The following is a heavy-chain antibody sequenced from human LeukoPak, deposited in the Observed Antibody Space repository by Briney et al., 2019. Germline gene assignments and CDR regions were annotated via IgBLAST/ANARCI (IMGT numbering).Heavy chain of an antibody. CDR1: GLTFNNYG. D-gene: IGHD6-19*01. J-gene: IGHJ4*02. CDR2: IRYDGSNK. V-gene: IGHV3-30*02. CDR3: AKDGRYSSGCADY. Sequence: GGSLRLSCAASGLTFNNYGMHWVRQAPGKGLEWVTFIRYDGSNKYYADSVKGRFTISRDNSENALYLQMNSLRAEDTAVYYCAKDGRYSSGCADYWGQGTLVTVSS.